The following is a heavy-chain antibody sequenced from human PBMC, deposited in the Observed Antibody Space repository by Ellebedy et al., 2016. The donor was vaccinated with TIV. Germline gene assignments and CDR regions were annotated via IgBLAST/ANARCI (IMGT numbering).Heavy chain of an antibody. D-gene: IGHD5-18*01. V-gene: IGHV1-18*01. Sequence: AASVKVSCKASGYIFISYGINWVRQAPGQGLEWMGWISTYYGNTNYAQNLQGRLTVTRDTSASTVYMALRSLRSEDTAVYYCARGSGYSYDVCDIWGQGTMVAVSS. J-gene: IGHJ3*02. CDR2: ISTYYGNT. CDR3: ARGSGYSYDVCDI. CDR1: GYIFISYG.